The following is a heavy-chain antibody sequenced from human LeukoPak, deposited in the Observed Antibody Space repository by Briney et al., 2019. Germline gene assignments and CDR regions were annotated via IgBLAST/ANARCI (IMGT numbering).Heavy chain of an antibody. J-gene: IGHJ3*01. CDR1: GGSLTSYY. CDR2: ISYTGGEI. Sequence: PSETLSLTCTVSGGSLTSYYWSWIRQPPGKRLEWIGYISYTGGEINYNPSLKSRLTLSVDTSKHQFSLLSTFATAADTAIYYCARQPGGTAAFDVWAQGTMVTVSS. D-gene: IGHD1-14*01. CDR3: ARQPGGTAAFDV. V-gene: IGHV4-59*08.